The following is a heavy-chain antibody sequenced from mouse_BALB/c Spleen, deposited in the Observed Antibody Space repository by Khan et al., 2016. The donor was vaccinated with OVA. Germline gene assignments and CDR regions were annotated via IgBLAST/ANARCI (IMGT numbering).Heavy chain of an antibody. V-gene: IGHV14-3*02. CDR2: IAPVNGNT. Sequence: EVQLQESGAELVKPGASVKLSCTASGFNIKDTYMHWVKERSEQGLEWIGRIAPVNGNTKYDPKFQGKATITADTSSNTSYLQLSSLTSEDTAVYYCAQHSYDPRNFDVWGAGTTVTVSS. CDR3: AQHSYDPRNFDV. D-gene: IGHD2-3*01. J-gene: IGHJ1*01. CDR1: GFNIKDTY.